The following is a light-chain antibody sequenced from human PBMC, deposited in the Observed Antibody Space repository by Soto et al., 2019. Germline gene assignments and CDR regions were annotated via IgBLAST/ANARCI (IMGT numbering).Light chain of an antibody. CDR3: LLYYGGALV. V-gene: IGLV7-43*01. CDR1: TGAVTSGYY. J-gene: IGLJ3*02. Sequence: QTVVTQEPSLTVSPGGTVTLTCASSTGAVTSGYYPNWFQQKPGQAPRALIYSTSNEHSWTPARFSGSLLGGKAALTLSGVQPEDEAEYYCLLYYGGALVFGGGTKVTVL. CDR2: STS.